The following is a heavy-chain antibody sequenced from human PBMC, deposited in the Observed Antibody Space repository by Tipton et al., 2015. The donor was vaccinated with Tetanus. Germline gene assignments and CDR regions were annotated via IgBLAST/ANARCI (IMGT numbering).Heavy chain of an antibody. CDR1: GGSLRGGDHY. CDR3: ARESITIFGVVSIDY. CDR2: ISPSGRT. J-gene: IGHJ4*02. V-gene: IGHV4-61*08. D-gene: IGHD3-3*01. Sequence: TLSLTCTVSGGSLRGGDHYWSWIRQPPGKGLEWLAYISPSGRTNSNYDLKSRITISQDKSKNQFSLRLTSVTAADTAVYYCARESITIFGVVSIDYWGQGTLVTVSS.